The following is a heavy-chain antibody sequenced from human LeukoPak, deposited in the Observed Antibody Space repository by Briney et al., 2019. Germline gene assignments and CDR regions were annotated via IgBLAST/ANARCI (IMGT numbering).Heavy chain of an antibody. CDR3: ARQAQDYDFWSGYLGAGYYYYYMDV. Sequence: GASLQISCKGSGYIFTSYWIGWVRQLPGKGLEWMGIIYPGDSDTRYSPSFQGQVTISADKSISTSYLQWSSLKASVTAMYYCARQAQDYDFWSGYLGAGYYYYYMDVWGKGTTVTVPS. D-gene: IGHD3-3*01. CDR2: IYPGDSDT. J-gene: IGHJ6*03. V-gene: IGHV5-51*01. CDR1: GYIFTSYW.